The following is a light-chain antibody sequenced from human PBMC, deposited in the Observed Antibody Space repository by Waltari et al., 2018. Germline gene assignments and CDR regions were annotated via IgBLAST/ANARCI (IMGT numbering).Light chain of an antibody. CDR3: QQYKNWPSLS. CDR2: DGS. CDR1: QSLTSK. V-gene: IGKV3-15*01. Sequence: EIVVTQSPPTLSVYPGEGVTLSCTTSQSLTSKLAWYPQKVGQAPRLLIYDGSRRASCIPARFSGSESGTDFTLTISSLQSEDFAVYYCQQYKNWPSLSFGGGTKVEIK. J-gene: IGKJ4*02.